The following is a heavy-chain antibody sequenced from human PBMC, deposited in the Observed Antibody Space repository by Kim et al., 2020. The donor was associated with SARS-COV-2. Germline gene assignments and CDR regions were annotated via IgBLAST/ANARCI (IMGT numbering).Heavy chain of an antibody. D-gene: IGHD6-13*01. CDR3: ARDVRGYSSSWY. V-gene: IGHV3-13*01. J-gene: IGHJ2*01. Sequence: GGSLRLSCEASGFTFSLHHMHWVRQIAGRGLEWIAAIGSAGDSFYPGSVKGRLTISSENAGNSILLQMNNLRAGDTAAYFCARDVRGYSSSWY. CDR2: IGSAGDS. CDR1: GFTFSLHH.